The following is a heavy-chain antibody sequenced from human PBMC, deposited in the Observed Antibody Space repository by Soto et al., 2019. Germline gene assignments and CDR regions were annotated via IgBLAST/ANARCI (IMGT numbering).Heavy chain of an antibody. D-gene: IGHD2-2*02. CDR1: GYTFTSYG. Sequence: GASVKVSCKASGYTFTSYGISWVRQAPGQGLEWMGWISAYNGNTNYAQKLQGGVTMTTDTSTSTAYMELRSLRSDDTAVYYCARIIVVVPAAIVPLDPWGQGTLVTVSS. CDR3: ARIIVVVPAAIVPLDP. J-gene: IGHJ5*02. V-gene: IGHV1-18*01. CDR2: ISAYNGNT.